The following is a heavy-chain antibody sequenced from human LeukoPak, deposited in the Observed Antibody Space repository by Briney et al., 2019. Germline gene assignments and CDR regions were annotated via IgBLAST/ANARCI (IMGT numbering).Heavy chain of an antibody. CDR2: ISGSGGST. J-gene: IGHJ4*02. Sequence: PGGSLRLSCAASGFTFSSYAMSWVRQAPGKGLEWVSAISGSGGSTYYADSVRGRFTISRDNSKNTLYLQVNTLRAEDTAVYYCARAAAAAMAPDYWGQGTLVTVSS. V-gene: IGHV3-23*01. D-gene: IGHD2-2*01. CDR3: ARAAAAAMAPDY. CDR1: GFTFSSYA.